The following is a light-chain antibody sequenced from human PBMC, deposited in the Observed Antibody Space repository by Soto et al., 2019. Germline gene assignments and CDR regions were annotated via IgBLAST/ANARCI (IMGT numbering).Light chain of an antibody. CDR3: QSYEDSLSGYV. J-gene: IGLJ1*01. V-gene: IGLV1-40*01. CDR1: SSNIGAGYD. Sequence: QSVLTQPPSVSGAPGQRGTISCTGSSSNIGAGYDVHWYQQLPGAAPKLLIYDNTNRPSGVPDRFSGSKSGTSASLAITGLQSEDEADYYCQSYEDSLSGYVFATGTK. CDR2: DNT.